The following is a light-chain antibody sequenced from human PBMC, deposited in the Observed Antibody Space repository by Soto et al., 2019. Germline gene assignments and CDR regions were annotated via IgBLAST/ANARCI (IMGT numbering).Light chain of an antibody. Sequence: DVVMTQSPLSLPVTLGQPASISCRSSQSLVYTDGNTYLSWFQQRPGQSPRRLMYRVSNRDSGVPDRFRGSGSGTDFTLKISRVEAEDVGVYYCMQGTHWPLTFGGGTKVDIK. CDR1: QSLVYTDGNTY. V-gene: IGKV2-30*01. J-gene: IGKJ4*01. CDR3: MQGTHWPLT. CDR2: RVS.